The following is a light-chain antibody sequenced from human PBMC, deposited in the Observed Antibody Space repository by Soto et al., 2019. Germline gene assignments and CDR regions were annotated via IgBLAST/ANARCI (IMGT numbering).Light chain of an antibody. CDR3: QQSQAYTPLT. J-gene: IGKJ4*01. CDR1: HSISNS. Sequence: DIQMTQSPSTLSAFVGDRVTITCRASHSISNSVAWSQQKPGKAPHLLIYEASTLLTGVPSRFSGSGSGTGFNLTISSLQPDDSETYFCQQSQAYTPLTFGGGTKVQIK. CDR2: EAS. V-gene: IGKV1-5*03.